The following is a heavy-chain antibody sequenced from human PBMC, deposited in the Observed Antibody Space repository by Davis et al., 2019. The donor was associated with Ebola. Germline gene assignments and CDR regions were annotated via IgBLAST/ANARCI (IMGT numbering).Heavy chain of an antibody. D-gene: IGHD3-3*01. J-gene: IGHJ6*02. CDR1: GGSFSGYY. Sequence: SQTLSLTCAVYGGSFSGYYWSWIRQPSGKGLEWIGEINHSGSTNYNPSLKSRVTISVDRSKNQFSLKLSSVTAADTAVYYCARDRGRSGPNGHYYYGMDVWGQGTTVTVSS. CDR2: INHSGST. V-gene: IGHV4-34*01. CDR3: ARDRGRSGPNGHYYYGMDV.